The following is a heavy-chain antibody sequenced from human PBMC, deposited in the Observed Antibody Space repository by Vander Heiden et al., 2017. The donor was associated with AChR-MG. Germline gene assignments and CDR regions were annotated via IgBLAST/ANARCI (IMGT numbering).Heavy chain of an antibody. J-gene: IGHJ5*02. CDR2: ISSSSSYI. D-gene: IGHD2-2*01. Sequence: EVQLVESGGGLVKPGGSLRLSGAASGFTFSSYSMNWVRQAPGKGLEWVSSISSSSSYIYYADSVKGRFTISRDNAKNSLYLQMNSLRAEDTAVYYCARDGDGTVPAANNWFDPWGQGTLVTVSS. CDR1: GFTFSSYS. V-gene: IGHV3-21*01. CDR3: ARDGDGTVPAANNWFDP.